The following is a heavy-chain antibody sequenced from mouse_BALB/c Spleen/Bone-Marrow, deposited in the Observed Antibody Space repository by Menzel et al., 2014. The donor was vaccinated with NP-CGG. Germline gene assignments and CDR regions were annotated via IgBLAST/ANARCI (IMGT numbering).Heavy chain of an antibody. CDR3: TRGDDYDEEFAY. Sequence: VQLQQSGAELVKPGASVKLSCKASGYTFTSYYMYWVKQRPGQGLEWIGGINPSNGGTNFNEKFKSRAILTVDKSSNTAYMQLSSLTSEDSAVYYCTRGDDYDEEFAYWGQGTLVTVSA. V-gene: IGHV1S81*02. J-gene: IGHJ3*01. CDR2: INPSNGGT. D-gene: IGHD2-4*01. CDR1: GYTFTSYY.